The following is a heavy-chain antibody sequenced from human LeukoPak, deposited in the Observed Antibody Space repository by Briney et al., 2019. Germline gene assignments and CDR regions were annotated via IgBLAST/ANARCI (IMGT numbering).Heavy chain of an antibody. Sequence: PGRSLRLSCAASGFTFNSFTMHWVRQAPGKGLEWVALISLDGSYKFYADSVKGRFTICRDNSKSTLYLQMSSLRPEDTAEYYCARDSGSLSFHHWGQGTLVTVSS. CDR3: ARDSGSLSFHH. D-gene: IGHD1-26*01. CDR2: ISLDGSYK. V-gene: IGHV3-30-3*01. CDR1: GFTFNSFT. J-gene: IGHJ1*01.